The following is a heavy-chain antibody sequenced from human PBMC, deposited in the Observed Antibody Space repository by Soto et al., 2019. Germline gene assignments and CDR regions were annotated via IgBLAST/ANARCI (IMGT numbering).Heavy chain of an antibody. CDR1: GGSISSYY. J-gene: IGHJ4*02. V-gene: IGHV4-59*01. CDR3: ATQRIGYGYIEDY. Sequence: PSETLSLTCTFSGGSISSYYWSCIRHPPGKGLEWIGYIYYSGSTDYNPSLKSRVTISVDTSKNQFSLKLSSVTAADTAVYYCATQRIGYGYIEDYWGQGTLVTVSS. D-gene: IGHD5-18*01. CDR2: IYYSGST.